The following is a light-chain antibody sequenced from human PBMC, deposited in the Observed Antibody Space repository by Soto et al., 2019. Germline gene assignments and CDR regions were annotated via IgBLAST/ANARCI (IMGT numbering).Light chain of an antibody. CDR2: DVS. CDR3: SSYSSSSTLYV. CDR1: SSDVGGYNY. J-gene: IGLJ1*01. Sequence: QSALTQPASVSGSPGQSIAISCTRTSSDVGGYNYVSWYQQHPGRAPKLMIYDVSNRPSVVSNRFSGSKSGNTASLTISGLQAEDEADYYCSSYSSSSTLYVFGTGTKLTVL. V-gene: IGLV2-14*01.